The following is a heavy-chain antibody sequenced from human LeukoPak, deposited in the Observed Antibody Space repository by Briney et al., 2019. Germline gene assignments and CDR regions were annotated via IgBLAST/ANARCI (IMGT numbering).Heavy chain of an antibody. CDR2: IIPIFGTA. D-gene: IGHD6-13*01. V-gene: IGHV1-69*06. Sequence: SVKVSCKASGGTFSSYAISWVRQAPGQGLEWMGGIIPIFGTANYAQKFQGRVTITADKSTSTAYMELSSLRSEDTAVYYCARCIAAAGMNWFDPWGQGTLVTVSS. CDR3: ARCIAAAGMNWFDP. CDR1: GGTFSSYA. J-gene: IGHJ5*02.